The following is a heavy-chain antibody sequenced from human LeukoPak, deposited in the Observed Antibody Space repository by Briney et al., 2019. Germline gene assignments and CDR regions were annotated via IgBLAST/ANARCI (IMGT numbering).Heavy chain of an antibody. V-gene: IGHV3-73*01. Sequence: GGSLRLSCAASGFIFSDSAVHWVRQASGKGLEWVGRIRSKGNNYATAYAASVRGRFIITRDDSKNTAYLQMNSLNMEDTAIYYCTSPNRGGKAAGLGRDYWGQGTLVTVSS. CDR2: IRSKGNNYAT. CDR3: TSPNRGGKAAGLGRDY. D-gene: IGHD1-26*01. J-gene: IGHJ4*02. CDR1: GFIFSDSA.